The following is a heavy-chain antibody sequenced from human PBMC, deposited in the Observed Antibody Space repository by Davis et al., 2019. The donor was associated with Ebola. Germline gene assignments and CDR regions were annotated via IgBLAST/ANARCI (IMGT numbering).Heavy chain of an antibody. CDR1: GFTLSGSA. J-gene: IGHJ4*02. Sequence: GSLKISRAASGFTLSGSAMHWVRQASGKGLEWVGRIRSKANSYATAYAASVKGRFTISRDDSKNTAYLQMNSLKTEDTAVYYCTSSSPDYWGQGTLVTVSS. V-gene: IGHV3-73*01. CDR3: TSSSPDY. D-gene: IGHD6-6*01. CDR2: IRSKANSYAT.